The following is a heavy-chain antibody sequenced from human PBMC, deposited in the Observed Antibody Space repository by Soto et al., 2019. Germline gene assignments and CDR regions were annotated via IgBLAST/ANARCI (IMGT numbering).Heavy chain of an antibody. CDR1: GYTVTIYG. CDR3: ARERPTVIDYYYYGMDV. V-gene: IGHV1-18*01. CDR2: ISAYNGNT. Sequence: ASVKVSCKASGYTVTIYGISWVRQAPGQGLEWMGWISAYNGNTNYAQKLQGRVTMTTDTSTSTDYMEMRSLRSDDTAVYYCARERPTVIDYYYYGMDVWGQGTTVPVSS. D-gene: IGHD4-4*01. J-gene: IGHJ6*01.